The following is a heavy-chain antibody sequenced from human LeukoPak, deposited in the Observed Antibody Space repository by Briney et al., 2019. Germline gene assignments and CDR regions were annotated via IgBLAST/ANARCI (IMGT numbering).Heavy chain of an antibody. V-gene: IGHV4-59*01. D-gene: IGHD3-22*01. CDR3: AKVNPLSTYYYDSSGYYSGFDY. CDR1: GGSISSYY. Sequence: PSETLSLTCTVSGGSISSYYWSWIRQPPGKGLEWIGYIYYSGSTNYNPSLKSRVTISVDTSKNQFSLKLSSVTAADTAVYYCAKVNPLSTYYYDSSGYYSGFDYWGQGTLVTVSS. J-gene: IGHJ4*02. CDR2: IYYSGST.